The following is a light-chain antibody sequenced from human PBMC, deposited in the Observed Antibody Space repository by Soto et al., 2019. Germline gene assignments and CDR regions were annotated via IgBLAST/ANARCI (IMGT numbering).Light chain of an antibody. CDR1: TSNIGAGYD. CDR3: QSYDSSLSGSGV. CDR2: SHN. Sequence: QSVLTQPPSVSGAPGQTVTISCTGSTSNIGAGYDVHWYQQLPGTAPRLLISSHNNRPSGVPDRFFGSKSRTSASLTIIGLQAEDEADYYCQSYDSSLSGSGVFGGGTKLTVL. V-gene: IGLV1-40*01. J-gene: IGLJ3*02.